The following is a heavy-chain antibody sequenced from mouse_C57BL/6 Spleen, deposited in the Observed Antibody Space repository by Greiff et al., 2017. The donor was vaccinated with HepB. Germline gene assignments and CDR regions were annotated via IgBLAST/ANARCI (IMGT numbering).Heavy chain of an antibody. D-gene: IGHD1-1*01. CDR1: GYTFTSYW. J-gene: IGHJ2*01. CDR2: INPSSGYT. CDR3: ARDYYGSSSFFDY. Sequence: VQLQQSGAELAKPGASVKLSCKASGYTFTSYWMHWVTQRPGQGLEWIGYINPSSGYTKYNQKFKDKATLTADKSSSTAYMQLSSLTYEDSAVYYCARDYYGSSSFFDYWGQGTTLTVSS. V-gene: IGHV1-7*01.